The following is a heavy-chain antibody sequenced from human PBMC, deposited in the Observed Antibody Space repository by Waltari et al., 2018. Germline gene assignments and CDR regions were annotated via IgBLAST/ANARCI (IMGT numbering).Heavy chain of an antibody. D-gene: IGHD3-3*02. V-gene: IGHV3-23*01. CDR3: AKFHFWSGYPYYFDY. Sequence: EVQLLESGGGLVQPGGSLRLSCAASGFAFSSYAMSWVRLGPGKGLGWVSAISGSGGSTYYADSVKGRFTISRDNSKNTLYLQMNSLRAEDTAVYYCAKFHFWSGYPYYFDYWGQGTLVTVSS. CDR1: GFAFSSYA. CDR2: ISGSGGST. J-gene: IGHJ4*02.